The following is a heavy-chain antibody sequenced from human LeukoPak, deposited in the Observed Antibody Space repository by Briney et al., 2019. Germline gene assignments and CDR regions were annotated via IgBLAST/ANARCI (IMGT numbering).Heavy chain of an antibody. CDR3: AKDLTIFGVVIRGGYYMDV. Sequence: TGGSLRLSCAASGFTFSSYGMHWVRQAPGKGLEWVAFIRYDGSNKYYADSVKGRFTISRDNSKNTLYLQMNSLRAEDTAVYYCAKDLTIFGVVIRGGYYMDVWGKGTTVTVSS. CDR1: GFTFSSYG. J-gene: IGHJ6*03. CDR2: IRYDGSNK. D-gene: IGHD3-3*01. V-gene: IGHV3-30*02.